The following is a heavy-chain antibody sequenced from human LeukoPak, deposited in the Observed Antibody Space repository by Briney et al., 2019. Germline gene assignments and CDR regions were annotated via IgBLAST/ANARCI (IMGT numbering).Heavy chain of an antibody. CDR3: ARGGRIVGATPVLDY. J-gene: IGHJ4*02. D-gene: IGHD1-26*01. V-gene: IGHV4-34*01. CDR1: GGSISSYY. CDR2: INRSGST. Sequence: SETLSLTCTVSGGSISSYYWSWIRQPPGKGLEWIGEINRSGSTNYNPSLKSRVTISVDTSKNQFSLKLSSVTAADTAVYYCARGGRIVGATPVLDYWGQGTLVTVSS.